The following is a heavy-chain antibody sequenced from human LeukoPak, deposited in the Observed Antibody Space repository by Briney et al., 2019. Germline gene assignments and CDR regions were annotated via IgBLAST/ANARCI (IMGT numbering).Heavy chain of an antibody. Sequence: RGSLRLSCAASGFTFSNYWMTWVRQAPGKGLEWVADIEQDGSEKLYVNSVRGRFTISRDNAKMSLFLQMNSLRAEDTAVYYCARDNGVVHGVYYMDVWGKGTTVTVS. J-gene: IGHJ6*03. CDR1: GFTFSNYW. D-gene: IGHD3-3*01. CDR2: IEQDGSEK. V-gene: IGHV3-7*01. CDR3: ARDNGVVHGVYYMDV.